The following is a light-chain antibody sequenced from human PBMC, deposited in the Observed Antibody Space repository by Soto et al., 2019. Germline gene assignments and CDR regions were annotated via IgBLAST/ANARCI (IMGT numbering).Light chain of an antibody. CDR2: SNN. V-gene: IGLV1-44*01. J-gene: IGLJ1*01. CDR1: SSNIGSNT. Sequence: QSVLTQPPSASGTPGQSVTMSCSGSSSNIGSNTVNWYQQLPGTAPKLLIYSNNQRPSGVPDRFSGSKSGTSASLAISGLQSEDEADYYCASWDDSLSGNYVFGTGTKVTVL. CDR3: ASWDDSLSGNYV.